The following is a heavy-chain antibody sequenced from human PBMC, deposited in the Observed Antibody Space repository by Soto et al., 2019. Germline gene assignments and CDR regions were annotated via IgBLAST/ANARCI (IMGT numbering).Heavy chain of an antibody. J-gene: IGHJ4*02. CDR1: GFTFSSYS. Sequence: GGSLRLSCAASGFTFSSYSMNWVRQAPGKGLEWVSSISSSSSYIYYADSVKGRFTISRDNAKNSLYLQMNSLRAEDTAVYYCARDHITIFGVVIIRGSPFDYWGQGTLLTVSS. D-gene: IGHD3-3*01. CDR3: ARDHITIFGVVIIRGSPFDY. CDR2: ISSSSSYI. V-gene: IGHV3-21*01.